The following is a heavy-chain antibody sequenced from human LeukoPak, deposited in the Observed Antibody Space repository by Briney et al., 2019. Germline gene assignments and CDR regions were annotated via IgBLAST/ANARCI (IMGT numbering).Heavy chain of an antibody. D-gene: IGHD3-22*01. Sequence: SETLSLTCTVSGGSISSYYWSWIRQPPGKGLEWIGYIYTSGSTNYNPSLKSRVTISVDTSKNQFSLKLSSVPAADTAVYYCARVGYYSWFDPWGQGTLVTVSS. CDR2: IYTSGST. CDR3: ARVGYYSWFDP. J-gene: IGHJ5*02. V-gene: IGHV4-4*09. CDR1: GGSISSYY.